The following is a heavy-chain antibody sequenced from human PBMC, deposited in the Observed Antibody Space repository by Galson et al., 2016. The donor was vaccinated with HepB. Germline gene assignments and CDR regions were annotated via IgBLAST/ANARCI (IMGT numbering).Heavy chain of an antibody. CDR1: GFAFSGSA. CDR3: TRSSPFCSGGSCYNWFDP. CDR2: IRNKANNYAT. J-gene: IGHJ5*02. Sequence: SLRLSCAASGFAFSGSAMHWVRQASGKGLEWVGHIRNKANNYATSYAEAVKGRFTISRDDLKNTAYLQMNSLKTQYTALYFCTRSSPFCSGGSCYNWFDPWGQGTLVTVSS. V-gene: IGHV3-73*01. D-gene: IGHD2-15*01.